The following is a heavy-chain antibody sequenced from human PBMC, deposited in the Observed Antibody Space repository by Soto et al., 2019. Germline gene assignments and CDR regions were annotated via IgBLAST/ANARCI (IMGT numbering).Heavy chain of an antibody. D-gene: IGHD3-16*01. CDR2: VGSGGST. Sequence: DVQLLEAGGGLAQRGGSLRLSCAASGFSFSTYGMTWVRQAPGKGLEWVSYVGSGGSTYYADSVKGRFTISRDNSKNTLYLQMNSLRAEDTAVYYCVKFRGRAYHYYYMDVWGNGTTVTVSS. J-gene: IGHJ6*03. V-gene: IGHV3-23*01. CDR3: VKFRGRAYHYYYMDV. CDR1: GFSFSTYG.